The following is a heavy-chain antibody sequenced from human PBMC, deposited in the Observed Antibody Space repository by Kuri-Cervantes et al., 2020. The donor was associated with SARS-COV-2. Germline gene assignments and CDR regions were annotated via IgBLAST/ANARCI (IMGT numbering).Heavy chain of an antibody. J-gene: IGHJ4*02. Sequence: GGSLRLSCAASGLTFSSYDMHWVRQATGKGLEWVPAIGTAGDTYYPGSVKGRFTLSRDNAKNMLFLQMNSLRAEDTAVYYCVRDGDHWNFDYWGQGTLVTVSS. CDR1: GLTFSSYD. CDR2: IGTAGDT. D-gene: IGHD1-1*01. CDR3: VRDGDHWNFDY. V-gene: IGHV3-13*01.